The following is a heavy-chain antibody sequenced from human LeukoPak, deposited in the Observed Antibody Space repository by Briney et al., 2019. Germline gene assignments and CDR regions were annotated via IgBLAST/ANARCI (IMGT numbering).Heavy chain of an antibody. D-gene: IGHD5-12*01. Sequence: GGSLRLSCAASGFTFSSYSMNWVRQAPGKGLEWVSYISSSSSTIYYADSVKGRFTISRDNAKKSLYLQMNSLRAEDTAVYYCARTYSGYDNGIDYWGQGTLVTVSS. CDR2: ISSSSSTI. CDR1: GFTFSSYS. CDR3: ARTYSGYDNGIDY. V-gene: IGHV3-48*04. J-gene: IGHJ4*02.